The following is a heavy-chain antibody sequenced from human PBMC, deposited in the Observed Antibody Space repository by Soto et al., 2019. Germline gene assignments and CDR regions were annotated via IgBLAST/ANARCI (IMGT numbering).Heavy chain of an antibody. CDR2: MNPNSGNT. CDR3: ARGGNGDYLYYFDY. CDR1: GYTFASYD. D-gene: IGHD4-17*01. J-gene: IGHJ4*02. Sequence: ASVKVSCKASGYTFASYDINWVRQATGQGLEWMGWMNPNSGNTGYAQKFQGRVTMTRNTSISTAYMELSSLRSEDTAVYYCARGGNGDYLYYFDYWGQGTLVTVSS. V-gene: IGHV1-8*01.